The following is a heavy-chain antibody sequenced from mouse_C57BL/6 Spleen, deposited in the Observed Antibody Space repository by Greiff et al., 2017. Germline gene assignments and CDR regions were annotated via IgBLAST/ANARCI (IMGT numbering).Heavy chain of an antibody. V-gene: IGHV1-80*01. Sequence: VQVVESGAELVKPGASVKISCKASGYAFSSYWMNWVKQRPGKGLEWIGQIYPGDGDTNYNGKFKGKATLTADKSSSTAYMQLSSLTSEDSAVYFCARGRDGYYPFAYWGQGTLVTVSA. CDR3: ARGRDGYYPFAY. D-gene: IGHD2-3*01. CDR2: IYPGDGDT. CDR1: GYAFSSYW. J-gene: IGHJ3*01.